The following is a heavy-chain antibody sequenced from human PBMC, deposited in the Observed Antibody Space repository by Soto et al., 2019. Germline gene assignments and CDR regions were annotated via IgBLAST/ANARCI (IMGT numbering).Heavy chain of an antibody. CDR2: INAGNGNT. Sequence: ASVKVSCKASGYIFTSYAMHLVRQAPGQRLEWMGWINAGNGNTKYSQKFQGRVTITRDTSASTAYMELSSLRSEDTAVYYCARSIVVVTALDYWGQGTLVTVSS. V-gene: IGHV1-3*01. D-gene: IGHD2-21*02. J-gene: IGHJ4*02. CDR3: ARSIVVVTALDY. CDR1: GYIFTSYA.